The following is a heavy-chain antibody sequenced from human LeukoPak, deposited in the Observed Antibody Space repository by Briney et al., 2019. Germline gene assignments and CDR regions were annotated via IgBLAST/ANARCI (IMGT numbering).Heavy chain of an antibody. J-gene: IGHJ4*02. CDR1: GGSVRSYW. D-gene: IGHD1-26*01. CDR2: IYSTGST. CDR3: ARQGYTVSYYFLDY. Sequence: SETLSLTCDVSGGSVRSYWWGWVRQPAGKGLEWLGRIYSTGSTRFNPSLKSRLTLSIDTSTNQFSLKLTSVSAADTAVYFCARQGYTVSYYFLDYWSQGTLVTVSS. V-gene: IGHV4-4*07.